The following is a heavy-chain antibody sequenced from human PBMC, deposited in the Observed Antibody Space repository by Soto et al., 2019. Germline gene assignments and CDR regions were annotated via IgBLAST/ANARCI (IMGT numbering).Heavy chain of an antibody. CDR2: ISYDGSNK. Sequence: QVQLVESGGGVVQPGRSLRLSCAASGFTFSSYAMHWVRQAPGKGLEWVAVISYDGSNKYYADSVKGRFTISRDNSKNTLYLQTNSLRAEDTAVYYCARTPDAGSYDDYYYYYGMDVWGQGTTVTVSS. CDR1: GFTFSSYA. D-gene: IGHD3-10*01. V-gene: IGHV3-30-3*01. CDR3: ARTPDAGSYDDYYYYYGMDV. J-gene: IGHJ6*02.